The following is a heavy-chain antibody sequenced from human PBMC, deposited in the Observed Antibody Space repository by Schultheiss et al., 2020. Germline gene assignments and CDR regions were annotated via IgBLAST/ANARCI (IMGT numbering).Heavy chain of an antibody. CDR1: GGSISSGSYY. D-gene: IGHD3-22*01. Sequence: SETLSLTCTVSGGSISSGSYYWSWIRQPPEKGLEWIGYIYYSGSTYYNPSLKSRVTISVDKSKNQFSLKLSSVTAADTAVYYCARVEGGVVVITKYWYFDLWGRGTLVTVSS. CDR2: IYYSGST. V-gene: IGHV4-61*05. CDR3: ARVEGGVVVITKYWYFDL. J-gene: IGHJ2*01.